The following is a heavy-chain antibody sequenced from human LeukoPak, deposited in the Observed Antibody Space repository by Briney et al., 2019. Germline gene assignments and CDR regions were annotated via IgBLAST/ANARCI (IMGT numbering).Heavy chain of an antibody. CDR2: ISSSGSTI. CDR1: GFTSSSYE. D-gene: IGHD2-2*02. Sequence: LSLSSALSGFTSSSYEMNRVRQAPGKGREGVSYISSSGSTIYYADSVKARFTISRDNAKNSLYLQMNSLRAEDTAVYYCARDYCSSTSCYSPGMDVWGQGTTVTVSS. CDR3: ARDYCSSTSCYSPGMDV. J-gene: IGHJ6*02. V-gene: IGHV3-48*03.